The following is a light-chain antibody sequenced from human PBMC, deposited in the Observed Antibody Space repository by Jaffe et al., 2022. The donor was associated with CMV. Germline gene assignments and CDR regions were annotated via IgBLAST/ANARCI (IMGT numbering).Light chain of an antibody. V-gene: IGLV2-14*03. CDR1: SSDVGDYDY. J-gene: IGLJ3*02. CDR3: SSYSSSSTLWV. CDR2: DVS. Sequence: QSALTQPASVSGSPGQSITISCAGASSDVGDYDYVSWYKHHPGKAPKVIIYDVSHRPSGVSNRFSGSKSGTTASLTISGLQADDEADYYCSSYSSSSTLWVFGGGTKLTVL.